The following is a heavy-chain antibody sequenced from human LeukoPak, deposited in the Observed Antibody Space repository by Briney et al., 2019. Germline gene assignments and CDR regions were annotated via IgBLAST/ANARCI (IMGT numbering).Heavy chain of an antibody. J-gene: IGHJ5*02. CDR3: ARAPEVYDSTSYGGGWLDP. V-gene: IGHV4-61*01. CDR1: GGSVNSGNYY. CDR2: IYDSGST. Sequence: SETLSLTCTVSGGSVNSGNYYWSWIRQPPGKGLEWIGYIYDSGSTKYNPSLKSRVTISEDTSENQFSLKLRFVTAADTAVYYCARAPEVYDSTSYGGGWLDPWGQGIRVTVSS. D-gene: IGHD3-22*01.